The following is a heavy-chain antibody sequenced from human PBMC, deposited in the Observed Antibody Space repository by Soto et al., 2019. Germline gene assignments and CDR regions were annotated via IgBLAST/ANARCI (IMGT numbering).Heavy chain of an antibody. D-gene: IGHD2-21*02. CDR1: GGSISNYY. CDR2: IYHNWAT. Sequence: QVQLQESGPGLVKPSETLSLTCTVSGGSISNYYWSWIRQSQGKGMEWIGYIYHNWATKYSPSLKIRVTISMETSKSQFSLKLTSATAADTAVYYCARWWAVGTAIPNAFALWGPGTMVNVSS. J-gene: IGHJ3*01. V-gene: IGHV4-59*01. CDR3: ARWWAVGTAIPNAFAL.